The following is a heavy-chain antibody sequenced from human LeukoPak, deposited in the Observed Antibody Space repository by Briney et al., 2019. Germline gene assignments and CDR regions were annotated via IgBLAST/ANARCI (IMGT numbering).Heavy chain of an antibody. Sequence: PGGSLRLSCAASGFTFSSYAMSWVRQAPGKGLEWVSAISGSGGSTYYADSVKGRFTIPRDNSKNTLYLQMNSLRAEDTAVYYCAKAGSSIAARPNYYYYMDVWGKGTTVTVSS. CDR2: ISGSGGST. CDR1: GFTFSSYA. CDR3: AKAGSSIAARPNYYYYMDV. J-gene: IGHJ6*03. V-gene: IGHV3-23*01. D-gene: IGHD6-6*01.